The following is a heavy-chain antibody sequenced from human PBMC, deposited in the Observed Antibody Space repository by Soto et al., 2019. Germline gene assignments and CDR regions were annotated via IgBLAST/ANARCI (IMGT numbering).Heavy chain of an antibody. CDR1: GFTFSSYA. Sequence: PGGSLRLSCSASGFTFSSYALSWVRQAPGKGLEWVSAITGSGGSTYYADSVKGRFTISRDNSKNTLYLQMNSLRAEDTAVYYCAKDPWNYRGVPSWFDPWGQGTLVTVSS. CDR2: ITGSGGST. J-gene: IGHJ5*02. V-gene: IGHV3-23*01. CDR3: AKDPWNYRGVPSWFDP. D-gene: IGHD1-7*01.